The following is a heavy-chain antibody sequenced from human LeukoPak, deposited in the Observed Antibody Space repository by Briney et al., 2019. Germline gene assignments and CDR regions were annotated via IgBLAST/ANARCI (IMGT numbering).Heavy chain of an antibody. D-gene: IGHD3-16*02. CDR1: GGSFSGYY. V-gene: IGHV4-34*01. CDR3: ARGGQGYYDYVWGSYRYFDY. Sequence: NPSETLSLTCAVYGGSFSGYYWSWIRQPPGKGLEWIGEINHSGSTNYNPSLKSRATISVDTSKNQFSLKLSSVTAADTAVYYCARGGQGYYDYVWGSYRYFDYWGQGTLVTVSS. J-gene: IGHJ4*02. CDR2: INHSGST.